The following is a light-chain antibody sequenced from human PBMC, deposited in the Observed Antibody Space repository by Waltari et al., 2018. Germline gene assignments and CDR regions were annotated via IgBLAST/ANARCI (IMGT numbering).Light chain of an antibody. CDR2: GAS. Sequence: EIVLTQSPGTLSVSPGERATLSCRASYSIDSNLAWYQQKPDQAPRLLISGASNGVMGTPARFSGSGSGREFTLTISSVQSEDIAVYYCQQWNSWPSFGQGTRLQIK. V-gene: IGKV3-15*01. J-gene: IGKJ2*01. CDR3: QQWNSWPS. CDR1: YSIDSN.